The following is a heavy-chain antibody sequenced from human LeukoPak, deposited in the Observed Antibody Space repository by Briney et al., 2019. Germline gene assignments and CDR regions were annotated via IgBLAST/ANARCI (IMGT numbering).Heavy chain of an antibody. CDR2: IYTSGST. J-gene: IGHJ6*02. V-gene: IGHV4-61*02. D-gene: IGHD3-3*01. Sequence: PSQTLSLTCTVSGGSISSGSYYWSWIRQPAGKGLEWIGRIYTSGSTNYNPSLKSRVTMSVDTSKNQSSLKLSSVTAADTAVYYCARDQDDFGAYYYYGMDVWGQGTTVTVSS. CDR1: GGSISSGSYY. CDR3: ARDQDDFGAYYYYGMDV.